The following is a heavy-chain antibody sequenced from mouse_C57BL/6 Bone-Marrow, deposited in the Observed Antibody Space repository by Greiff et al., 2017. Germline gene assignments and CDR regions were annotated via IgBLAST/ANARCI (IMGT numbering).Heavy chain of an antibody. CDR3: AREGYYVYYYAMDY. V-gene: IGHV1-50*01. J-gene: IGHJ4*01. CDR2: IDPSDSYT. CDR1: GYTFTSYW. Sequence: QVQLQQPGAELVKPGASVKLSCKASGYTFTSYWMQWVKQRPGQGLEWIGEIDPSDSYTNYNQKFKGQATLTVDTSSSTAYMQLSSLTSEDSAVYYCAREGYYVYYYAMDYWGQGTSVTVSS. D-gene: IGHD2-3*01.